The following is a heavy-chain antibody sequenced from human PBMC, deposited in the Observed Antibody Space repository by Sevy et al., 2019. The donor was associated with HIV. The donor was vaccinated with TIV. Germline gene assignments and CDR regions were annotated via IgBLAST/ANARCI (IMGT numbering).Heavy chain of an antibody. V-gene: IGHV3-21*01. D-gene: IGHD2-21*02. CDR2: ISSSSSYI. J-gene: IGHJ4*02. CDR1: GFTFSSYS. Sequence: GSLRLSCAASGFTFSSYSMNWVRQAPGKGLEWVSSISSSSSYIYYADSVKGRFTISRDNAKNSLYLQMNSLRAEDTAVYYCARFCGGDCYSDYWGQGTLVTVSS. CDR3: ARFCGGDCYSDY.